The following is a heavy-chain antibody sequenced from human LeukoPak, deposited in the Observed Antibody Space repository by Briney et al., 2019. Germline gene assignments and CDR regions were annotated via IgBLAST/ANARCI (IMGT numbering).Heavy chain of an antibody. D-gene: IGHD1-26*01. Sequence: GGSLRLSCAASGFTFSSYEMNWVRQAPGKGLEWVSYISSSGSTTYYADSVKGRFTISRDNSKNTLYLQMNSLRAEDTAVYYCASSIVGAIRYAFDIWGQGTMVTVSS. CDR1: GFTFSSYE. J-gene: IGHJ3*02. CDR3: ASSIVGAIRYAFDI. CDR2: ISSSGSTT. V-gene: IGHV3-48*03.